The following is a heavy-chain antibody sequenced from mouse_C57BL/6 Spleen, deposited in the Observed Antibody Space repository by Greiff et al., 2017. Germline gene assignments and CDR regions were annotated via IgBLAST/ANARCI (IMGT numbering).Heavy chain of an antibody. CDR1: GYTFTSYW. J-gene: IGHJ1*03. V-gene: IGHV1-59*01. CDR2: IDPSDSYT. D-gene: IGHD2-12*01. CDR3: ARSEVSYWYFAV. Sequence: QVQLQQPGAELVRPGTSVTLSCKASGYTFTSYWMHWVKQRPGQGLEWIGVIDPSDSYTNYNQKFKGKATLTVDTSSSTAYMQLSSLTSEDSAVYYCARSEVSYWYFAVWGTGTPVTVSS.